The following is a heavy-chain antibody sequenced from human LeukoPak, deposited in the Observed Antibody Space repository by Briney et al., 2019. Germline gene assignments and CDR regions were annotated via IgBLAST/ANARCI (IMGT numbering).Heavy chain of an antibody. CDR1: GGSISSSNW. J-gene: IGHJ4*02. CDR3: ASAGLGIAAGSAAFDY. V-gene: IGHV4-4*02. D-gene: IGHD6-13*01. Sequence: SETLFLTCAVSGGSISSSNWWSWVRQPPGKGLEWIGEIYHSGSTNYNPSLKSRVTISVDKSKNQFSLKLSSVTAADTAVYYCASAGLGIAAGSAAFDYWGQGTLVTVSS. CDR2: IYHSGST.